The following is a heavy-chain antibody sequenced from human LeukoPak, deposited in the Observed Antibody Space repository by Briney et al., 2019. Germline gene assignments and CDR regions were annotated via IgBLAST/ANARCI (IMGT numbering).Heavy chain of an antibody. D-gene: IGHD5-12*01. J-gene: IGHJ3*02. Sequence: EASVKVSCKASGYTFTSYAMNWVRQAPGQGLEWMGWINTNTGNPTYAQGFTGRFVFSLDTSVSTAYLQISSLKADDTAVYYCAGGLKNSGYDALGAFDIWGQGTMVTVSS. V-gene: IGHV7-4-1*02. CDR1: GYTFTSYA. CDR2: INTNTGNP. CDR3: AGGLKNSGYDALGAFDI.